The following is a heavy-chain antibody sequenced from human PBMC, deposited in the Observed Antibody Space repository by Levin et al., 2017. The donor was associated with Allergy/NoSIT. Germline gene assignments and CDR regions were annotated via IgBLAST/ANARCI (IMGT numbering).Heavy chain of an antibody. CDR1: GDSISRGFYY. J-gene: IGHJ6*03. Sequence: SETLSLTCSVSGDSISRGFYYWSWIRQPAGEGLEWIGRIYVTGSTTYSPSLKSRVTISLDRSKDQVPLQINSVAAADTAAYYCARDLAGFSGYKPYCYMDVWGKGTTVTVSS. CDR2: IYVTGST. V-gene: IGHV4-61*02. D-gene: IGHD5-12*01. CDR3: ARDLAGFSGYKPYCYMDV.